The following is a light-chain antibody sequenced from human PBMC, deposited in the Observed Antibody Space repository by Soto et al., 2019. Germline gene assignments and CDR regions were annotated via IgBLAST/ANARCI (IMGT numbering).Light chain of an antibody. CDR3: QQRSDWPWT. Sequence: EIVLTQSPGTLSLSPGERATLSCRASQSVSSSYLAWYQQKPGQAPRLLIYDSSNRAAGIPARFSGSGSGTDFTLTVSSLEPEDFVVYYCQQRSDWPWTFGQGTKVDIK. J-gene: IGKJ1*01. V-gene: IGKV3D-20*02. CDR2: DSS. CDR1: QSVSSSY.